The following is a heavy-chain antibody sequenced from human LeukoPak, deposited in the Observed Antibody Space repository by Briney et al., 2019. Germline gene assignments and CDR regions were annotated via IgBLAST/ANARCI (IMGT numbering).Heavy chain of an antibody. CDR2: INQGGNDR. CDR1: GFTFSSHW. Sequence: GGSLRLSCAASGFTFSSHWMSWVRQAPGKGLEWVANINQGGNDRNYVDSVKGRFTISRDNAQNSLYLQMDSLRSDDTAVYYCAREDFYSSSSHFDYWGQGTLVTVSS. J-gene: IGHJ4*02. D-gene: IGHD6-6*01. V-gene: IGHV3-7*03. CDR3: AREDFYSSSSHFDY.